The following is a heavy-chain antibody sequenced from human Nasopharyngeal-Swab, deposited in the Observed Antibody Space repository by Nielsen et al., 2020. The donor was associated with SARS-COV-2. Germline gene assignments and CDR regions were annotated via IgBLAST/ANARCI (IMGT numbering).Heavy chain of an antibody. Sequence: GESLKISCAVSGFTLSSYGMHWVRQAPGKGLEWAAVMSYDGNDKFYADSVKGRFTISRDISKNTLYLQMNSLRAEDTAVYYCAKDRYKIFGVVSNYYYGMDVWGQGTTVTVSS. CDR3: AKDRYKIFGVVSNYYYGMDV. V-gene: IGHV3-30*18. CDR2: MSYDGNDK. D-gene: IGHD3-3*01. CDR1: GFTLSSYG. J-gene: IGHJ6*02.